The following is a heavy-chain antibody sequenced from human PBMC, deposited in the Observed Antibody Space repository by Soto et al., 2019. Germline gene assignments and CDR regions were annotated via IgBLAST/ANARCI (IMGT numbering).Heavy chain of an antibody. CDR2: IYYSGST. D-gene: IGHD2-15*01. J-gene: IGHJ4*02. CDR1: GGSISSGGYY. V-gene: IGHV4-31*03. Sequence: SETLSLTCTVSGGSISSGGYYWSWIRQHPGKGLEWIGYIYYSGSTYYNPSLKSRVTISVDTSKNQFSLKLSSVTAADTAVYYCEREAVVAARYFDYWGQGTLVTVSS. CDR3: EREAVVAARYFDY.